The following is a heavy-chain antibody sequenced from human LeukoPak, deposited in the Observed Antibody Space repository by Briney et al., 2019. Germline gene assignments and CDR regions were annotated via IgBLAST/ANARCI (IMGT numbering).Heavy chain of an antibody. CDR2: ITASSTAI. V-gene: IGHV3-21*01. D-gene: IGHD5-18*01. CDR1: GFTFNTYT. Sequence: GGSLRLSCAASGFTFNTYTMNWVRQAPGKGLEWVSSITASSTAIYSADSVKGRFTISRDNSKNTLYLQMNSLRADDTAVYYCAGVDAAMPDAFDIWGQGTTVTVSS. CDR3: AGVDAAMPDAFDI. J-gene: IGHJ3*02.